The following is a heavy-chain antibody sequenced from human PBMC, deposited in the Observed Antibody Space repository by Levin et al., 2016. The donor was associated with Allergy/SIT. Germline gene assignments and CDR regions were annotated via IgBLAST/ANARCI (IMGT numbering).Heavy chain of an antibody. CDR2: IISDGSVT. D-gene: IGHD2-8*02. CDR1: GFTFSRYW. Sequence: GESLKISCAASGFTFSRYWVDWVRQAPGKGLVWVSRIISDGSVTKYADFVKGRFTISRDNAKKTVYLQMNSLRAEDTAVYYCARAEKLLVPDYYGLDVWGQGTTVTVSS. J-gene: IGHJ6*02. CDR3: ARAEKLLVPDYYGLDV. V-gene: IGHV3-74*03.